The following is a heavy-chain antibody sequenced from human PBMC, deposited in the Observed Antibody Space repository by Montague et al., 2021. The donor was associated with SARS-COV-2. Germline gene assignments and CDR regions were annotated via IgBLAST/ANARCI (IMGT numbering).Heavy chain of an antibody. D-gene: IGHD6-13*01. CDR2: IYYRGST. V-gene: IGHV4-61*08. CDR1: GGSVSSGGYY. Sequence: SETLSLTCTVSGGSVSSGGYYWCWIRQPAGKGLEWIGYIYYRGSTNYKSPLKSRVTVSLDTTKNQFFLKLTSVTAADTVLYYCARLSLAAAPTWSDYWGQGTLVTVSS. J-gene: IGHJ4*02. CDR3: ARLSLAAAPTWSDY.